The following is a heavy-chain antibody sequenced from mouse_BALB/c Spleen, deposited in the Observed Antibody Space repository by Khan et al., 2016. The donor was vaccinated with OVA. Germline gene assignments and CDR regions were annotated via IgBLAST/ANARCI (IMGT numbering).Heavy chain of an antibody. J-gene: IGHJ3*01. CDR1: GYTFTTYW. V-gene: IGHV1-7*01. D-gene: IGHD2-3*01. Sequence: QMQLKQSGAELAKPGASVKMSCTASGYTFTTYWMHWIKQRPGQGLEWIGYINTSTGYTAYNNNFKDQATLTADASSSTAYMQMNSLTTEDSAVYDYARRGLYDILTYWGQGTLVTVSA. CDR2: INTSTGYT. CDR3: ARRGLYDILTY.